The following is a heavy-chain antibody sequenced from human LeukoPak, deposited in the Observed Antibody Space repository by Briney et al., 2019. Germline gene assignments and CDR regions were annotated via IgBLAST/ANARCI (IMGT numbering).Heavy chain of an antibody. V-gene: IGHV1-18*01. CDR3: ARVGELPYVPNYYYYYYMDV. D-gene: IGHD1-26*01. J-gene: IGHJ6*03. CDR2: ISAYNGNT. Sequence: GASVKVSCKASGYTFTSYGISWVRQAPGQGLEWMGWISAYNGNTNYAQKLQGRVTMTTDTSTSTAYMELRSLRSDDTAVYYCARVGELPYVPNYYYYYYMDVWAKGPRSPSP. CDR1: GYTFTSYG.